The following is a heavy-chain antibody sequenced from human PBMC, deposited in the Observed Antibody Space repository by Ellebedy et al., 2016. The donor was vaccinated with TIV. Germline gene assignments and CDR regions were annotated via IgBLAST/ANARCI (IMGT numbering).Heavy chain of an antibody. V-gene: IGHV4-4*07. Sequence: MPSETLSLTCTVSGGSMGPHYWSWIRQPAGKGLEWIGRIFSSGVTNYSPSLKSRLSMSIDTSKNYLSLTLSSVTAADTAMYYCARCYYDDRGYDYGPDVWGQGTTVTVSS. CDR1: GGSMGPHY. J-gene: IGHJ6*02. CDR3: ARCYYDDRGYDYGPDV. CDR2: IFSSGVT. D-gene: IGHD3-22*01.